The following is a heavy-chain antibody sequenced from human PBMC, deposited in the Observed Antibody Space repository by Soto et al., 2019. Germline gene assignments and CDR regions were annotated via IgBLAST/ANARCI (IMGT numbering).Heavy chain of an antibody. CDR3: ASTDIVVVPAAYYYYGMDV. CDR2: IIPIFGTA. CDR1: GGTFSSYA. V-gene: IGHV1-69*01. Sequence: QVQLVQSGAEVKKPGSSVKVSRKASGGTFSSYAISWVRQAPGQGLEWMGGIIPIFGTANYAQKFQGRVTITADESTSTAYMELSSLRSEDTAVYYCASTDIVVVPAAYYYYGMDVWGQGTTVTVSS. D-gene: IGHD2-2*01. J-gene: IGHJ6*02.